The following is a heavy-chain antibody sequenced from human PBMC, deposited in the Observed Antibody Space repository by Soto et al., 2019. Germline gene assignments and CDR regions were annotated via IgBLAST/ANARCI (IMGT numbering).Heavy chain of an antibody. J-gene: IGHJ5*02. CDR3: AKDVSVHGSGRFDP. D-gene: IGHD3-10*01. CDR1: GFTFSSYG. V-gene: IGHV3-30*18. Sequence: QVQLVESGGGVVQPGRSLRLSCAASGFTFSSYGMHWVRQAPGKGLEWVAVISYDGSNKYYADSVKGRFTISRDNSKNTLYLQMNSLRAEDTAVYYCAKDVSVHGSGRFDPWGQGTLVTVSS. CDR2: ISYDGSNK.